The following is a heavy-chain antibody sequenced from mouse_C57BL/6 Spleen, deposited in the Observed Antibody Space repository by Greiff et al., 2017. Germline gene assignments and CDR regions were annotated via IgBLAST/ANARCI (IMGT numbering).Heavy chain of an antibody. D-gene: IGHD1-1*01. CDR2: IHPNNGGT. Sequence: EVQLQESGPELVKPGASVKMSCKASGYTFTDYNMHWVKQSHGKSLAWIGSIHPNNGGTSYNQKFKGKATLTVNKSSSTAYMELRSLTAEDSAVYYCARNGGSSSFDAMDYWGQGTSVTVSA. J-gene: IGHJ4*01. CDR1: GYTFTDYN. V-gene: IGHV1-22*01. CDR3: ARNGGSSSFDAMDY.